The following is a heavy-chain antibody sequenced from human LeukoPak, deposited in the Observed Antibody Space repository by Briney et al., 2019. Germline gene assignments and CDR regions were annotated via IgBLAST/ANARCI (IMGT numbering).Heavy chain of an antibody. V-gene: IGHV3-30*18. Sequence: GGSLRLSCAASGFTFSSYGMHWVRQAPGKGLEWVAVISYDGSNKYYADSVKGRFTTSRDNSKNTLYLQMNSLRAEDTAVYYCAKVQDYYGSGVGFDYWGQGTLVTVSS. D-gene: IGHD3-10*01. CDR3: AKVQDYYGSGVGFDY. CDR1: GFTFSSYG. J-gene: IGHJ4*02. CDR2: ISYDGSNK.